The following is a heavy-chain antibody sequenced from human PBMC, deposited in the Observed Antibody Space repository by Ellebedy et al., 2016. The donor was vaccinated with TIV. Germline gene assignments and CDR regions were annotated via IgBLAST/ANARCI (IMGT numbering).Heavy chain of an antibody. CDR3: AKDPKAVVQNFDLLLLGGAFDI. CDR1: GFTFSSYA. V-gene: IGHV3-23*01. J-gene: IGHJ3*02. D-gene: IGHD3-9*01. CDR2: ISGSGGST. Sequence: PGGSLRLSCAASGFTFSSYAMSWVRQAPGKGLEGVSAISGSGGSTYYADSVKGRFTISRDNSKNTLYLQMNSLRAEDTAVYYCAKDPKAVVQNFDLLLLGGAFDIWGQGTMVTVSS.